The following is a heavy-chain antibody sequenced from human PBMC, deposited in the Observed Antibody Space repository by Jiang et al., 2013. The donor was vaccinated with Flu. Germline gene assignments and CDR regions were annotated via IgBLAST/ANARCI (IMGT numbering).Heavy chain of an antibody. CDR3: ARIRDSTGYYYTVRFLIV. V-gene: IGHV2-26*02. D-gene: IGHD3-22*01. J-gene: IGHJ3*01. CDR2: IFSNDAK. Sequence: KPTQTLTLTCTVSGLSLRNARMGVSWIRQPPGKALEWLAHIFSNDAKSYSTSLKSRLTISKDTSKSQVVLTMTNVDPVDTGTYYCARIRDSTGYYYTVRFLIVWGQGT. CDR1: GLSLRNARMG.